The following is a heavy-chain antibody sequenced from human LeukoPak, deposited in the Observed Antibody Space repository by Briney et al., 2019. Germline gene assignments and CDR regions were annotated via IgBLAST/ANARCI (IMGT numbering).Heavy chain of an antibody. CDR2: INHSGST. V-gene: IGHV4-34*01. Sequence: PSETLSLTCAVYGGSFSGYYWSWIRQPPGKGLEWIGEINHSGSTNYNPSLKSRVTISVDTSKNLFSLKLSSVTAADTAVYYCETTGPGLVLVQYYGRDVGAQGPRDTVSS. D-gene: IGHD2-8*01. J-gene: IGHJ6*02. CDR1: GGSFSGYY. CDR3: ETTGPGLVLVQYYGRDV.